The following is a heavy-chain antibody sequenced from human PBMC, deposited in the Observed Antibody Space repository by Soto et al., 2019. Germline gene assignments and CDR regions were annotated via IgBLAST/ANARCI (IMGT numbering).Heavy chain of an antibody. J-gene: IGHJ6*02. D-gene: IGHD1-26*01. CDR3: AKDRATTDSYYYYGMDV. V-gene: IGHV3-23*01. CDR1: GFTFSSYA. Sequence: GGSLRLSCAASGFTFSSYAMSWVRQAPGKGLEWVSAICGSGGSTYYADSVKGRFTISRDNSKNTLYLQMNSLRAEDTAVYYCAKDRATTDSYYYYGMDVWGQGTTVTVSS. CDR2: ICGSGGST.